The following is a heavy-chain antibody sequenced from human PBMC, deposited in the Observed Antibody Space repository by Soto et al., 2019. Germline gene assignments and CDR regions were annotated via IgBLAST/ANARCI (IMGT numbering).Heavy chain of an antibody. CDR2: VHDSGDT. D-gene: IGHD4-4*01. CDR3: ARSTVRHAFDI. CDR1: GGSNSTHY. V-gene: IGHV4-59*11. Sequence: QVQLQEAGPGLVKPSETLSLTCSVSGGSNSTHYWNWIRQPPGKGLEWIGHVHDSGDTNYNPSLRSRAISISLDTSKKQFSLKLSSVTAADTAVYFCARSTVRHAFDIWGQGTMVAVSS. J-gene: IGHJ3*02.